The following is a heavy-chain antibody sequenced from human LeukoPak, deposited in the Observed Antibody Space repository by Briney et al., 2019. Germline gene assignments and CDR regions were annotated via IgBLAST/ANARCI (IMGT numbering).Heavy chain of an antibody. CDR1: GGSFSDYY. CDR2: INHSGST. CDR3: ARGTMVRGVLCDY. V-gene: IGHV4-34*01. Sequence: SETLSLTCAVYGGSFSDYYWSWIRQPPGKGLEWIGEINHSGSTNYNPSLKSRVTISVDTSKNQFSLKLSSVTAADTAVYYCARGTMVRGVLCDYWGQGTLVTVSS. D-gene: IGHD3-10*01. J-gene: IGHJ4*02.